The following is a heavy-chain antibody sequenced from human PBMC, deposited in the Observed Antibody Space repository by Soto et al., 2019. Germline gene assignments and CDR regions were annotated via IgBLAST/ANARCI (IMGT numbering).Heavy chain of an antibody. Sequence: QVQLVESGGGVVQPGRSLRLSCAASGFTFSSYGMHGARQAHGKRLEWVAVISDAGSNKYYADSVKGRFTISREKSKNTLYRQMNSLRVEGTAVYYCAKGCRLRFRAFDIWGQGTMVTVSS. D-gene: IGHD5-12*01. V-gene: IGHV3-30*18. J-gene: IGHJ3*02. CDR1: GFTFSSYG. CDR3: AKGCRLRFRAFDI. CDR2: ISDAGSNK.